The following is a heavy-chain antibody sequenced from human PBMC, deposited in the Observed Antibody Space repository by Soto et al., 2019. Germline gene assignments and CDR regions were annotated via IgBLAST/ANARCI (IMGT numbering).Heavy chain of an antibody. CDR2: INAGNGNT. D-gene: IGHD3-22*01. Sequence: ASVKVSCKASGYTFTSYAMHWVRQAPGQRLEWMGWINAGNGNTKYSQKFQGRVTITRDTSASTAYMELSSLRSEDTAVYYCARDTRTMIALGYWGQGTLVTVSS. V-gene: IGHV1-3*01. CDR1: GYTFTSYA. CDR3: ARDTRTMIALGY. J-gene: IGHJ4*02.